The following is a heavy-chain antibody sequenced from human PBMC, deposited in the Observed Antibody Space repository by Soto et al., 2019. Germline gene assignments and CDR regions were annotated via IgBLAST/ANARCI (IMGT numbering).Heavy chain of an antibody. CDR2: IYHSGST. CDR3: ARCIAAAGPIDY. V-gene: IGHV4-4*02. J-gene: IGHJ4*02. D-gene: IGHD6-13*01. CDR1: CGSITSSNW. Sequence: QVQLQESGPGLVKPSGTLSLTCAVSCGSITSSNWWSWVRQPPGKGLELMGEIYHSGSTNYNPSLKSRVTISVDKSKNQLSLKLSSVTAADTAVYYCARCIAAAGPIDYWGQGTLVTVSS.